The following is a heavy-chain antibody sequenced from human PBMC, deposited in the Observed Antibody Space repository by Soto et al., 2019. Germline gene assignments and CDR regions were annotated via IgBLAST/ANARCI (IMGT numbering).Heavy chain of an antibody. CDR3: SRRAPEGFDP. CDR2: INHSGNT. V-gene: IGHV4-39*01. CDR1: GGSIGTSAYY. J-gene: IGHJ5*02. Sequence: SETLSLTCAVPGGSIGTSAYYWGWIRQAPGKGLEWIGSINHSGNTYLSPSLKDRVTMSVDTSKNSFSLKLRSATAADTGLYYCSRRAPEGFDPWGQGTLVTVSS.